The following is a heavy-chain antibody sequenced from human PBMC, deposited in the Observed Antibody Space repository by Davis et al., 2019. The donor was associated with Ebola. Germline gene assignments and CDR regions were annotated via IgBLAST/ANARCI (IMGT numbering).Heavy chain of an antibody. J-gene: IGHJ4*02. CDR1: GYTFTSYG. Sequence: ASVKVSCKASGYTFTSYGISWVRQAPGQGREWMGWISAYNGNTNYAQKLQGRVTMTTDTSTSTAYMELRSLRSDDTAVYYCARDSVIAAAGWGLVDYWGQGTLVTVSS. CDR3: ARDSVIAAAGWGLVDY. CDR2: ISAYNGNT. V-gene: IGHV1-18*01. D-gene: IGHD6-13*01.